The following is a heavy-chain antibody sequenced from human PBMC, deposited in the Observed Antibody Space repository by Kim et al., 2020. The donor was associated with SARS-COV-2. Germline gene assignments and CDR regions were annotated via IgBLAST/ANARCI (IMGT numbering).Heavy chain of an antibody. CDR1: GFTFSSYD. D-gene: IGHD1-26*01. J-gene: IGHJ6*02. V-gene: IGHV3-13*04. CDR3: ARPVSGSYFPAYYYYGMDV. Sequence: GGSLRLSCAASGFTFSSYDMHWVRQAPGKGLEWVSTIGTAGDTYYPGSVKGRFTISRENAKNSLYLQMNSLRAGDTAVYYCARPVSGSYFPAYYYYGMDVWGQGTTVTVSS. CDR2: IGTAGDT.